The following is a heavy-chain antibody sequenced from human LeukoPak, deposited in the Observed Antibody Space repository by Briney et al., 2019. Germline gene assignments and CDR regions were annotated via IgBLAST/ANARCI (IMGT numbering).Heavy chain of an antibody. J-gene: IGHJ4*02. CDR1: GFAFSNAW. D-gene: IGHD1-1*01. V-gene: IGHV3-15*01. CDR3: TTDKGTHY. CDR2: IKSRTDGGTT. Sequence: GGPLRLSCAASGFAFSNAWMTWVRQAPGKGLEWVGRIKSRTDGGTTDHAAPVKGRFTISRDDSENTLYLQMNSLKTEDTAIYYCTTDKGTHYWGQGTLVTVSS.